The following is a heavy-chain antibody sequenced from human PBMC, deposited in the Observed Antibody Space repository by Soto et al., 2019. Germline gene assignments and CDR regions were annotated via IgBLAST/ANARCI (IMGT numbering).Heavy chain of an antibody. Sequence: QVQLVQSGAEVKKPGSSVKVSCKASGGTFSSYAISWVRQAPGQGLEWMGGIIPIFGTVNYAQKFQGRVTITADESTSTAYMELSCLRSEDTAVYYCASRGYYDILTGYYVFWGQGTLVTVSS. J-gene: IGHJ4*02. V-gene: IGHV1-69*01. D-gene: IGHD3-9*01. CDR1: GGTFSSYA. CDR2: IIPIFGTV. CDR3: ASRGYYDILTGYYVF.